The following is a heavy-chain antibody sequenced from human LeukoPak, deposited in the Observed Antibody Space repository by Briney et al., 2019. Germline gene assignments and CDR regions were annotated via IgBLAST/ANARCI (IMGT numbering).Heavy chain of an antibody. CDR3: ARGGPYYYDSSGYRAEYFQH. D-gene: IGHD3-22*01. CDR1: GFIFNNYA. Sequence: GGSLRLSCAGSGFIFNNYAMHWVRQPPGKGLEWVSGISWNSGTIDYADSVRGRFTISRDNAKNSLYLQMDSLRAEDTAVYYCARGGPYYYDSSGYRAEYFQHWGQGTLVTVSS. CDR2: ISWNSGTI. V-gene: IGHV3-9*01. J-gene: IGHJ1*01.